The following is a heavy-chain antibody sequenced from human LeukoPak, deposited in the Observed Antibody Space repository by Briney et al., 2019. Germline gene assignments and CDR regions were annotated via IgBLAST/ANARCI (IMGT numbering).Heavy chain of an antibody. CDR2: IYYSGST. D-gene: IGHD2-2*01. Sequence: SETLSLTCTVSGGSISSSSYYWGWICQPPGKGLEWIGSIYYSGSTYYNPSLKSRVTISVDTSKNQFSLKLSSVTAADTAVYYCARLKGYCSSTSCYGFDPWGQGTLVTVSS. V-gene: IGHV4-39*01. CDR3: ARLKGYCSSTSCYGFDP. J-gene: IGHJ5*02. CDR1: GGSISSSSYY.